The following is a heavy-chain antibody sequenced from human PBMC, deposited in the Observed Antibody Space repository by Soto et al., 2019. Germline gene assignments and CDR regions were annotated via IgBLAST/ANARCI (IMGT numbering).Heavy chain of an antibody. J-gene: IGHJ4*02. Sequence: GGSLRLSCAASGFTFSSYSMSWVRQAPGKGLEWVSAISGSGGSTYYADSVKGRFTISRDNSKNTLYLQMNSLRAEDKAVYYCAKDRDGYNYDSFDYSGQGTLVTVSS. CDR2: ISGSGGST. CDR1: GFTFSSYS. V-gene: IGHV3-23*01. CDR3: AKDRDGYNYDSFDY. D-gene: IGHD5-12*01.